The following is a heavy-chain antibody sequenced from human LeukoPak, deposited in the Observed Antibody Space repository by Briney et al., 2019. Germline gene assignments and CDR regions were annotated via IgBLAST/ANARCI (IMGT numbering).Heavy chain of an antibody. V-gene: IGHV4-34*01. J-gene: IGHJ6*03. CDR2: INHSGST. CDR1: GGSFRGYY. Sequence: PSETLSLTCAVYGGSFRGYYWSWIRQPPGKGLEWIGEINHSGSTNYNPSLKSRVTISVDTSKNQFSLKLCSVTAADTAVYYCARGPIVVVPAAIPETYYYYYMDVWGKGTTVTVSS. CDR3: ARGPIVVVPAAIPETYYYYYMDV. D-gene: IGHD2-2*02.